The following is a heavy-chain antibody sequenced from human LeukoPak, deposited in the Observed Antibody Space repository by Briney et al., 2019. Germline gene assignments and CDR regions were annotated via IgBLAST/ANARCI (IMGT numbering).Heavy chain of an antibody. D-gene: IGHD6-13*01. J-gene: IGHJ4*02. Sequence: ASVKVSCKVSGYTLTELSMHWVRQAPGKGLEWMGGFDPEDGETIYAQKFQGRVTMTEDTSTDIAYMELSSLRSEDTAVYYCATGGLAAAGLRGTIDYWGQGTLVTVSS. CDR1: GYTLTELS. CDR3: ATGGLAAAGLRGTIDY. V-gene: IGHV1-24*01. CDR2: FDPEDGET.